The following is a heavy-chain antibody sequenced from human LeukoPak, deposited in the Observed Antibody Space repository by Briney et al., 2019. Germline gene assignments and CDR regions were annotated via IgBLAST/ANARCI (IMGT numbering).Heavy chain of an antibody. CDR2: INSDGSST. V-gene: IGHV3-74*01. D-gene: IGHD6-19*01. CDR3: ARGEAVAGNDH. Sequence: PGGSLRLSCAASGFTFSSNWMHWVRQVPGKGLVWVSRINSDGSSTSYADSVKGRFTISRDNAKKTLYLQMNSLRAEDTAMYYCARGEAVAGNDHWGQGALVTVSS. J-gene: IGHJ4*02. CDR1: GFTFSSNW.